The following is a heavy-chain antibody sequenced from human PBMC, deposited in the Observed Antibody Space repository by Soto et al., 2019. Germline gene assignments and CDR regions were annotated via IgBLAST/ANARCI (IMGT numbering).Heavy chain of an antibody. CDR2: ISYDGSNK. V-gene: IGHV3-30*18. Sequence: LRLSCAASGFTFSSYGMHWVLQAPGKGLEWVAVISYDGSNKYYADSVKGRFTISRDNSKNTLYLQMNSLRAEDTAVYYCAKDWQQLVSWFDPWGQGTLVTVSS. J-gene: IGHJ5*02. CDR3: AKDWQQLVSWFDP. CDR1: GFTFSSYG. D-gene: IGHD6-13*01.